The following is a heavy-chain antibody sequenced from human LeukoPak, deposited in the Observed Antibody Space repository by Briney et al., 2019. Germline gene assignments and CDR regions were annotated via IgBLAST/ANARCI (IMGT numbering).Heavy chain of an antibody. Sequence: GGSLRLSCAASGFSFSSYRMNWVRQVPGRRPDWVSSISATGGEIFYADSVKGRFTISRDSSNNMVYLQMDSLRTDDTALYYCVRRDIYTTSSWGAFDIWGQGTLVTVSS. V-gene: IGHV3-23*01. CDR1: GFSFSSYR. CDR3: VRRDIYTTSSWGAFDI. J-gene: IGHJ3*02. CDR2: ISATGGEI. D-gene: IGHD6-6*01.